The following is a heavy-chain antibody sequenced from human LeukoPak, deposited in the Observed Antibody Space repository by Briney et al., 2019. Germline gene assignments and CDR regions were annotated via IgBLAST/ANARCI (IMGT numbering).Heavy chain of an antibody. CDR1: GGSISSGSYY. CDR2: IYTSGST. CDR3: AAMTGIAVAGTAY. V-gene: IGHV4-61*02. Sequence: SETLSLTCTVSGGSISSGSYYWSWIRQPAGKGPEWIGRIYTSGSTNYNPSFKSRVTISVDTSKNQFSLKLSSVTAADTAVYYCAAMTGIAVAGTAYWGQGTLVTVSS. J-gene: IGHJ4*02. D-gene: IGHD6-19*01.